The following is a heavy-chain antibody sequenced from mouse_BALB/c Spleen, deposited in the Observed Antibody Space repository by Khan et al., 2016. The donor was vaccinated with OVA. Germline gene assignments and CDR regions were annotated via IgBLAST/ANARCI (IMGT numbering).Heavy chain of an antibody. CDR2: INTYTGEP. Sequence: QIQLVQSGPELKKPGETVKISCKASGHTFTKYGMNWVKQAPGKGLKWMGWINTYTGEPTYADDFNGRFAFSLETSASTSYLQINNLKNEDTSTYFCARPPSLSDVIDNWGQGTSVTVSS. CDR1: GHTFTKYG. J-gene: IGHJ4*01. CDR3: ARPPSLSDVIDN. V-gene: IGHV9-3-1*01.